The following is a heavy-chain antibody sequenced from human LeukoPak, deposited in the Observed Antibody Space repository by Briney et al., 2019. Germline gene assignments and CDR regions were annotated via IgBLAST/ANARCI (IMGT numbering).Heavy chain of an antibody. Sequence: GASVKVSCKASGYTFTGYYMHWVRQAPGQGLEWMGWINPNSGGTNYAQKFQGRVTMTRDTSISTAYMELSRLRSDDTAVYYCARGGYCTNGVCSHDAFDIWGQGTMDTVSS. CDR1: GYTFTGYY. J-gene: IGHJ3*02. V-gene: IGHV1-2*02. D-gene: IGHD2-8*01. CDR2: INPNSGGT. CDR3: ARGGYCTNGVCSHDAFDI.